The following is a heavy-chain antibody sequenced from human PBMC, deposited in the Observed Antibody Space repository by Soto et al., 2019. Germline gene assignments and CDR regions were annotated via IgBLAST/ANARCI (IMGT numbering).Heavy chain of an antibody. V-gene: IGHV1-2*04. CDR1: GYTFTCYY. J-gene: IGHJ4*02. CDR2: INPNSGGT. D-gene: IGHD3-10*01. CDR3: ARGGSRRFGELLLDY. Sequence: GASVKASSKASGYTFTCYYMHWVRQATGQGLEWMGWINPNSGGTNYAQKFQGWVTMTRDTSISTAYMELSRLRSDDTAVYYCARGGSRRFGELLLDYWGQGTLVTVSS.